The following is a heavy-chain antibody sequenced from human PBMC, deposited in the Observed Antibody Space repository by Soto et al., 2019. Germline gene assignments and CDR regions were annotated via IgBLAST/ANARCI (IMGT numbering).Heavy chain of an antibody. J-gene: IGHJ6*03. CDR2: TYYRSKWYN. CDR1: GDSVSSNSAA. CDR3: ARDISSPTTAYYYYMDV. Sequence: SQTLSLTCAISGDSVSSNSAAWNWIRQSPSRGLEWLGRTYYRSKWYNDYAVSVKSRITINPDTSKNQFSLQLNSVTPEDTAVYYCARDISSPTTAYYYYMDVWGKGTTVTVSS. D-gene: IGHD4-17*01. V-gene: IGHV6-1*01.